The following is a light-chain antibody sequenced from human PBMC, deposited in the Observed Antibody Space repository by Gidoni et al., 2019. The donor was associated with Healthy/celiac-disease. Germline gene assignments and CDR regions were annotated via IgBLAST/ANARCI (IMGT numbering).Light chain of an antibody. J-gene: IGKJ1*01. Sequence: VLTQSPATLSVSPGERATLSCRASQSFSSKLTWYQQKPGKAPRLLIYGASSRATGIPARFSGSGSGTDFTLTISSLQSEDFAVYYCQQYNNSPPWTFGQGTKVEIK. V-gene: IGKV3-15*01. CDR3: QQYNNSPPWT. CDR1: QSFSSK. CDR2: GAS.